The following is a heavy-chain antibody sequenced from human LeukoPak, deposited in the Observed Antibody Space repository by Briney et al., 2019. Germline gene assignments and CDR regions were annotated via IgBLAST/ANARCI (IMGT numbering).Heavy chain of an antibody. D-gene: IGHD4-11*01. CDR1: GYTFPSYF. CDR3: ARGGSNYDGDFDY. V-gene: IGHV1-69*13. J-gene: IGHJ4*02. CDR2: IIPIFGTA. Sequence: SVKVSCKASGYTFPSYFMHWVRQAPGQGLEWMGGIIPIFGTANYAQKFQGRVTITADESTSTAYMELSSLRSEDTAVYYCARGGSNYDGDFDYWGQGTLVTVSS.